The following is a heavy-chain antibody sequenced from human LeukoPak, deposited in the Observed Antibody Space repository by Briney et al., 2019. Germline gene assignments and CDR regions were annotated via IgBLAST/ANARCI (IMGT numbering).Heavy chain of an antibody. Sequence: GASVKVSCKASGYTFTSYYMHWVRQAPGQGLEWMGIINPSGGSTSYAQKFQGRVTMTRDTSTSTVYMELRSLRSEGTAVYYCARGAYYDILTGYGGAFDIWGQGTMVTVSS. CDR1: GYTFTSYY. CDR2: INPSGGST. V-gene: IGHV1-46*01. J-gene: IGHJ3*02. CDR3: ARGAYYDILTGYGGAFDI. D-gene: IGHD3-9*01.